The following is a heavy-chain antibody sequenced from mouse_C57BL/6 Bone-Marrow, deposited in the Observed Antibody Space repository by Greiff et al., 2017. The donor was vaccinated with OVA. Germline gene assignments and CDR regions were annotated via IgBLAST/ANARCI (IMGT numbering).Heavy chain of an antibody. CDR2: IWWDDDK. Sequence: QVTLKESGPGILQPSQTLSLTCSFSGFSPSTFGMGVGWIRQPSGKGLEWLAHIWWDDDKYYNPALKSRLTISKDTSKNQVFLKIANVDTADTATYYCARIYYGSSYDYWYFDVWGTGTTVTVSS. J-gene: IGHJ1*03. V-gene: IGHV8-8*01. D-gene: IGHD1-1*01. CDR3: ARIYYGSSYDYWYFDV. CDR1: GFSPSTFGMG.